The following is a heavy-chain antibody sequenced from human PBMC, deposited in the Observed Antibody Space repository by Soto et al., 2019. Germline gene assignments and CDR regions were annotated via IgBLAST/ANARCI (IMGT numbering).Heavy chain of an antibody. CDR3: VREGYYDSSGLVDY. CDR2: IIPIFGTA. CDR1: GGTFSSYA. J-gene: IGHJ4*02. D-gene: IGHD3-22*01. V-gene: IGHV1-69*13. Sequence: SVKVSCKASGGTFSSYAISWVRQAPGQGLEWMGGIIPIFGTANYAQKFQGRVTITADESTSTAYMELSSLRSEDTAVYYCVREGYYDSSGLVDYWGQGTLVTVSS.